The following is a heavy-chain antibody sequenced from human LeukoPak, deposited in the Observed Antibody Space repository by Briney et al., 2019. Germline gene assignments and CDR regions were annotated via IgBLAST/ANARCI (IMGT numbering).Heavy chain of an antibody. J-gene: IGHJ4*02. D-gene: IGHD2-2*01. CDR3: AKDLRVWDIVVVPAASEVDY. V-gene: IGHV3-23*01. CDR1: GFTFSSYA. Sequence: PGGSLRLSCAASGFTFSSYAMSWVRQAPGKGLEWVSAISGSGGSTYYADSVKGRFTISRDNSKNTLYLQMNSLRAEDTAVYYCAKDLRVWDIVVVPAASEVDYWGQGTLVTVSS. CDR2: ISGSGGST.